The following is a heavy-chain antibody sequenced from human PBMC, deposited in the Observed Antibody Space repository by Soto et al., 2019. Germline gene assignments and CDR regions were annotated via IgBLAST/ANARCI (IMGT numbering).Heavy chain of an antibody. CDR1: GVTLSNVW. CDR3: SHGYYQYFES. Sequence: LRLSCAVSGVTLSNVWMNWVRQAPGKGPEWVGRIKSKTDGGTVEYAAPVKDRFTISRDDSENTLYLQMNSLKSEDTAVYYCSHGYYQYFESWGQGTLVTVSS. CDR2: IKSKTDGGTV. J-gene: IGHJ4*02. D-gene: IGHD5-18*01. V-gene: IGHV3-15*07.